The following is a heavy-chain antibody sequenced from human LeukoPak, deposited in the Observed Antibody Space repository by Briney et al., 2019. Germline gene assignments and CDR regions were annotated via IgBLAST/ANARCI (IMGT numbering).Heavy chain of an antibody. D-gene: IGHD5-24*01. V-gene: IGHV1-69*13. Sequence: SVKVSCKASGGTFSSYAISWVRQAPGQGLEWMGGIIPIFGTANYAQKFQGRVTITADESTSTAYMELSSLRSEDTAVYYCARVGGRDGYNEDAFDIWGQGTMVTVSS. CDR3: ARVGGRDGYNEDAFDI. CDR1: GGTFSSYA. J-gene: IGHJ3*02. CDR2: IIPIFGTA.